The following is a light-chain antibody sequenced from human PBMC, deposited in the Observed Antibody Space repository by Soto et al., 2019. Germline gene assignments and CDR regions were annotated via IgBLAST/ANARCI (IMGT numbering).Light chain of an antibody. Sequence: IQLTQSPSSLSASVGDRVTITCRAGQDIGNALAWYQQRPGKAPKLLLYDASNLEAGVPSRFSGSGSGTDFTLTITSLRPEDFATYYCQQSYSTPGATFGPGTKVDIK. J-gene: IGKJ3*01. CDR2: DAS. CDR3: QQSYSTPGAT. CDR1: QDIGNA. V-gene: IGKV1-13*02.